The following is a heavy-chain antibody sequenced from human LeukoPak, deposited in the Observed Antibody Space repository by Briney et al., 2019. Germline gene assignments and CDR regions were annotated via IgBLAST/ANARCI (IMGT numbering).Heavy chain of an antibody. CDR1: GGSISSSSYY. J-gene: IGHJ4*02. CDR2: IYYSGRT. V-gene: IGHV4-39*07. CDR3: ARGDGYNFYGIDY. D-gene: IGHD5-24*01. Sequence: SETLSLTRSLSGGSISSSSYYWGWIRQPPGKGLEWIGSIYYSGRTYYNPSLKSRVTISVDTSKNHFSLELSSVTAADSAVYYCARGDGYNFYGIDYWGQGTLVTVSS.